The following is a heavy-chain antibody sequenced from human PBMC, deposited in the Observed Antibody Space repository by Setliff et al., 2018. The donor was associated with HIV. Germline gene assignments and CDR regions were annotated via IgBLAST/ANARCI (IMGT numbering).Heavy chain of an antibody. CDR1: GFTFRNFC. J-gene: IGHJ3*02. CDR3: AREREYYDSSGYRGGNAFDI. D-gene: IGHD3-22*01. V-gene: IGHV3-7*03. Sequence: PGGSLRLSCTASGFTFRNFCMSWVRQAPGKGLEWVANIKEDGSEKYCVDSVKGRFTISRDNAKKSLFLQMNSLRAEDTAVYYCAREREYYDSSGYRGGNAFDIWGQGTMVTVSS. CDR2: IKEDGSEK.